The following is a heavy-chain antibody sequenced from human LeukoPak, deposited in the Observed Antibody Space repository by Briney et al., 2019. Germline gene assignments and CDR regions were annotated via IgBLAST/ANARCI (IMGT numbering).Heavy chain of an antibody. Sequence: GGSLRLSCAASGFTFSSYAMSWVRQAPGKGLEWVSAISGSGGSTYYADSVKGRFTISRDNSNNTLYLQMNSLRAEDTAVYYCAKAPRGYSGYDDWFDPWGQGTLVTVSS. CDR2: ISGSGGST. J-gene: IGHJ5*02. V-gene: IGHV3-23*01. CDR1: GFTFSSYA. D-gene: IGHD5-12*01. CDR3: AKAPRGYSGYDDWFDP.